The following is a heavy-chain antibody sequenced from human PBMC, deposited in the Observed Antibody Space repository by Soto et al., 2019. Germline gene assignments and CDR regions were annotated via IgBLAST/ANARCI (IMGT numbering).Heavy chain of an antibody. CDR2: IYSSGST. D-gene: IGHD3-3*01. V-gene: IGHV4-4*07. CDR1: GGAISTYH. CDR3: ARGQRFSDWFDP. J-gene: IGHJ5*02. Sequence: SETLSLTCTVSGGAISTYHWTWIPQPAGKGLEWIGRIYSSGSTKYNPALQSRVTMSLDTSNNQFSLRLTSVTAADTAVYYCARGQRFSDWFDPWGQGTLVTVYS.